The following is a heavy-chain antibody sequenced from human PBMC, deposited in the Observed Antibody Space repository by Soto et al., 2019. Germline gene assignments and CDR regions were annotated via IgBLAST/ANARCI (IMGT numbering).Heavy chain of an antibody. D-gene: IGHD3-22*01. J-gene: IGHJ6*02. CDR1: GGTFSSYA. CDR2: IIPIFGTA. CDR3: AGNVVVITTRYYYYGMGV. V-gene: IGHV1-69*13. Sequence: SVKVSCKASGGTFSSYAISWVRQAPGQGLEWMGGIIPIFGTANYAQKFQGRVTITADESTSTAYMELSSLRSEDTAVYYCAGNVVVITTRYYYYGMGVWGQGTTVTVSS.